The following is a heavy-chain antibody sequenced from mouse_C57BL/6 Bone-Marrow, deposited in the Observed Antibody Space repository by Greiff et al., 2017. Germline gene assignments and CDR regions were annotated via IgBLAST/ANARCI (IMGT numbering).Heavy chain of an antibody. J-gene: IGHJ4*01. CDR3: AREEITTVVANYAMDY. V-gene: IGHV5-4*01. D-gene: IGHD1-1*01. CDR2: ISDGGSYT. CDR1: GFTFSSYA. Sequence: EVKLMESGGGLVKPGGSLKLSCAASGFTFSSYALSWVRQTPEKRLEWVATISDGGSYTYYPDNVKGRFTISRDTAKNNLYLQMSHLTSEDTAMYYCAREEITTVVANYAMDYWGQGTSVTVSS.